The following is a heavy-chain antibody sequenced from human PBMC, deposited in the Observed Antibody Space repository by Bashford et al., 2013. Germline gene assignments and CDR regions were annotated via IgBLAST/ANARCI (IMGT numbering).Heavy chain of an antibody. J-gene: IGHJ4*02. CDR3: ARGPVAGTLDLAY. CDR2: IIPIFGTA. D-gene: IGHD6-19*01. V-gene: IGHV1-69*06. CDR1: GGTFSSYA. Sequence: SVKVSCKASGGTFSSYAISWVRQAPGQGLEWMGGIIPIFGTANYAQKFQGRVTITADKSTSTAYMELSSLRSEDTAVYYCARGPVAGTLDLAYWGQGTLVHRLL.